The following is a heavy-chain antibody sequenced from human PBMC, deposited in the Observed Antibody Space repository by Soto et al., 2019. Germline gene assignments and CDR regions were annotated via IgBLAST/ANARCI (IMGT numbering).Heavy chain of an antibody. V-gene: IGHV4-30-2*02. CDR3: ARSYPNTIFGVVPSRGLDV. CDR2: IYPSGTI. CDR1: GVSITTNGYS. Sequence: SETLSLTCAVSGVSITTNGYSWSWIRQPPGKGLEWIGYIYPSGTIFYNPSLNSRVIISVDTSKNQFSLKLSSVTAAGTAVYYCARSYPNTIFGVVPSRGLDVWGQGTTVTVSS. D-gene: IGHD3-3*01. J-gene: IGHJ6*02.